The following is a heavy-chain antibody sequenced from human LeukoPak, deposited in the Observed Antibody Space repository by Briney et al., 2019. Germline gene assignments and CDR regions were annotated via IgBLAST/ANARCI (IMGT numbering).Heavy chain of an antibody. V-gene: IGHV1-2*06. CDR1: GYTFSGYY. Sequence: ASVKVSCKASGYTFSGYYIHWVRQAPGQGLEWMGRINPNSGGADYAQKFQGRVTMTRNTSISTAYMELSSLRSEDTAVYYCARVVFYYDFWSGYYRVCWFDPWGQGTLVTVSS. J-gene: IGHJ5*02. D-gene: IGHD3-3*01. CDR2: INPNSGGA. CDR3: ARVVFYYDFWSGYYRVCWFDP.